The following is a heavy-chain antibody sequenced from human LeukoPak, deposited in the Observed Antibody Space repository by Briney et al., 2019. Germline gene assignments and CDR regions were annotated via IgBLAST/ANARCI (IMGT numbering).Heavy chain of an antibody. CDR3: AKDRDYYDSSGLFDY. Sequence: QSGGSLRLSCAASGFTFSSYAMSWDRQAPGKGLEWVSAISGSGGSTYYADSVKGRFTISRDNSKNTLYLQMNSLRAEDTAVYYCAKDRDYYDSSGLFDYWGQGTLVTVSS. CDR2: ISGSGGST. J-gene: IGHJ4*02. CDR1: GFTFSSYA. V-gene: IGHV3-23*01. D-gene: IGHD3-22*01.